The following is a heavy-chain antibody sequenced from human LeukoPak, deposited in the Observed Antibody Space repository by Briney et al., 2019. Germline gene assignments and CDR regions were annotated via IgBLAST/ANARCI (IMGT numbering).Heavy chain of an antibody. CDR2: IDPNGGGT. V-gene: IGHV1-2*02. CDR1: GYTFIDNY. J-gene: IGHJ4*02. CDR3: ARSVVGATPADY. D-gene: IGHD1-26*01. Sequence: ASVKVSCEASGYTFIDNYIHWVRQAPGQGLEWMGWIDPNGGGTNYAQRFQGRVTMTGDTSSSTAHMEMTRLRSDDTAVYYCARSVVGATPADYWGQGTLVTVSS.